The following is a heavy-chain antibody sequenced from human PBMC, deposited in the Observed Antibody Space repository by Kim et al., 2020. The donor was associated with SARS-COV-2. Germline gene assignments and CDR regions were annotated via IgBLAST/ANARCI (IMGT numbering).Heavy chain of an antibody. D-gene: IGHD6-13*01. CDR2: IKQDGSEK. CDR1: GFTFSSYW. Sequence: GGSLRLSCAASGFTFSSYWMSWVRQAPGKGLEWVANIKQDGSEKYYVDSVKGRFTISRDNAKNSLYLQMNSLRAEDTAVYYCARDSQARSSSWYWGHWGQGTLVTVSS. V-gene: IGHV3-7*01. J-gene: IGHJ4*02. CDR3: ARDSQARSSSWYWGH.